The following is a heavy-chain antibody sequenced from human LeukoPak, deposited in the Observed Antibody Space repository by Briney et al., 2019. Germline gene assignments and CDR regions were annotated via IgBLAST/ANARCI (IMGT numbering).Heavy chain of an antibody. CDR2: INSNSGDT. D-gene: IGHD3-9*01. J-gene: IGHJ2*01. CDR3: AREPHYDLLTGYALGYLDL. CDR1: GYTFTGYY. V-gene: IGHV1-2*02. Sequence: ASVKVSCKAPGYTFTGYYMHWVRQAPGQGLEWMGWINSNSGDTNYAQKFQGRVTMTRDTSISTAYMELSRLRSDDTAVYYCAREPHYDLLTGYALGYLDLWGRGTLLTVSS.